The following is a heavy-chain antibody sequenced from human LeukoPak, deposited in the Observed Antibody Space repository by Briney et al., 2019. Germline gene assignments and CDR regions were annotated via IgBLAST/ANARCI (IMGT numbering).Heavy chain of an antibody. CDR3: ARLTYYYDSSGMDV. Sequence: SETLSLTCTVSGGSISSSSYCWGWIRQPPGKGLEWIGSIYYSGSTYYNPSLKSRVTISVDTSKNQFSLKLSSVTAADTAVYYCARLTYYYDSSGMDVWGQGTTVTVSS. V-gene: IGHV4-39*01. D-gene: IGHD3-22*01. CDR1: GGSISSSSYC. CDR2: IYYSGST. J-gene: IGHJ6*02.